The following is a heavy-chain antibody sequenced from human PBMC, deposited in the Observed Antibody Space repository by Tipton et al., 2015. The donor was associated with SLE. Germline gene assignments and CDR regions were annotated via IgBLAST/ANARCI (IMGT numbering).Heavy chain of an antibody. Sequence: SLRLSCEASGFTVSSNYMSWARQAPGKGLEWVSVIYTDGSTHSADSVKGRFTISRDISKNTLYLQMSSLRPDDTAVYFCARDTYELWSGDNWYFDLWGRGTLVTVSS. CDR2: IYTDGST. J-gene: IGHJ2*01. V-gene: IGHV3-66*02. CDR3: ARDTYELWSGDNWYFDL. D-gene: IGHD3-3*01. CDR1: GFTVSSNY.